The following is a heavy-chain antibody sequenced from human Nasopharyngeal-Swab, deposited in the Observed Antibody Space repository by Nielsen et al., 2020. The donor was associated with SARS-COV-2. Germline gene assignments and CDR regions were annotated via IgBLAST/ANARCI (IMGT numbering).Heavy chain of an antibody. CDR2: IRSKAYGGTT. Sequence: GESLKISCTASGFTFGDYAMSWVRQAPGKGLEWVGFIRSKAYGGTTEYAASVKGRFTISRDDSKSIAYLQMNSLKTGDTAVYYCTRVWGSYYFDYWGQGTLVTVSS. CDR1: GFTFGDYA. D-gene: IGHD3-16*01. CDR3: TRVWGSYYFDY. J-gene: IGHJ4*02. V-gene: IGHV3-49*04.